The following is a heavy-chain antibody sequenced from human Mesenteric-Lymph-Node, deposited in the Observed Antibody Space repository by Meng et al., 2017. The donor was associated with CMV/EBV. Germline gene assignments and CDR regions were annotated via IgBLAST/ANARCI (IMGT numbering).Heavy chain of an antibody. CDR1: FTFSSYA. J-gene: IGHJ4*02. D-gene: IGHD5-12*01. Sequence: FTFSSYAMSWVRQAPGKGLEWVSAISGSGGSTYYADSVKGRFTISRDNSKNTLYLQMNSPRAEDTAVYYCAKIRRDIVATRPDLTFDYWGQGTLVTVSS. V-gene: IGHV3-23*01. CDR2: ISGSGGST. CDR3: AKIRRDIVATRPDLTFDY.